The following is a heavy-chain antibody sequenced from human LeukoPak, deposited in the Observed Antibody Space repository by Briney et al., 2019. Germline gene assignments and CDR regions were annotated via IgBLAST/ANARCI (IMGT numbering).Heavy chain of an antibody. CDR2: INKDATIT. J-gene: IGHJ3*02. V-gene: IGHV3-74*03. Sequence: GGSLRLSCAASAFSMNDFWMHWVRQGPGKGLELVSRINKDATITTYAGSVKGRFTVSRDNVKNMVYLDMNGLRGDDTAVYYCARSGIGRGFDIWGQGATVTVSS. D-gene: IGHD2/OR15-2a*01. CDR1: AFSMNDFW. CDR3: ARSGIGRGFDI.